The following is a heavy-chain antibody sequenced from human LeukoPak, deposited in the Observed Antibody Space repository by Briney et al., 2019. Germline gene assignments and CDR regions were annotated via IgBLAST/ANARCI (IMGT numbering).Heavy chain of an antibody. CDR1: GCTFSSYA. J-gene: IGHJ3*02. CDR2: IIPVFGTA. V-gene: IGHV1-69*13. Sequence: ASVKVSCKASGCTFSSYAISWVRQAPGQGLEWMGGIIPVFGTANYAQKFQGRVTITADESTSTAYMELSSLRSEDTAVYYCARDRVVGLGIDNAFDIWGHGTMVTVSS. CDR3: ARDRVVGLGIDNAFDI. D-gene: IGHD2-15*01.